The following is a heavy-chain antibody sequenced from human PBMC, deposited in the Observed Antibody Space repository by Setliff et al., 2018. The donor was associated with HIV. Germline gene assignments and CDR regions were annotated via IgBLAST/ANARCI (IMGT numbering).Heavy chain of an antibody. D-gene: IGHD3-9*01. CDR2: ISAYNGNT. CDR3: ARVGGPYYDLLTGYYGAVDY. CDR1: GYTLTELS. J-gene: IGHJ4*02. V-gene: IGHV1-18*01. Sequence: GASVKVSCKISGYTLTELSIHWVRQAPGQGLEWMGWISAYNGNTNYAQKLQGRVTMTTDTSTSTAYMELRSLRSDDTAVYYCARVGGPYYDLLTGYYGAVDYWGQGTLVTVSS.